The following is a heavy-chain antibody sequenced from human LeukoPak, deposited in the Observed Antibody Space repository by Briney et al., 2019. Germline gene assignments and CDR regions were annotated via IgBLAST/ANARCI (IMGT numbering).Heavy chain of an antibody. CDR1: GYTFTNYG. CDR3: ARDSYSSRRYEY. D-gene: IGHD6-13*01. Sequence: WASVKVSCKASGYTFTNYGISWVRQAPGQGLECMGWISGYNGDTRNPQKLQGRITLTTDTSTSTAYMELRSLRSDDTAVYYCARDSYSSRRYEYWGQGTLVTVSS. J-gene: IGHJ4*02. CDR2: ISGYNGDT. V-gene: IGHV1-18*01.